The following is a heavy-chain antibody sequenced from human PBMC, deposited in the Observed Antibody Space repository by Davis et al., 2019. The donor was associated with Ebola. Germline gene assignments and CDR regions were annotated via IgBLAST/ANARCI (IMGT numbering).Heavy chain of an antibody. V-gene: IGHV4-59*08. D-gene: IGHD3-16*01. CDR1: GGSLNGYS. Sequence: SETLSLTCGVLGGSLNGYSWTWIRQPPGKGLEWIGSIFYRGSTYYNPSLKSRVTISVDTSKSQFSLRLNSVTAADTAVYYCARAQYVRLLDYWGQGTLVTVSS. J-gene: IGHJ4*02. CDR3: ARAQYVRLLDY. CDR2: IFYRGST.